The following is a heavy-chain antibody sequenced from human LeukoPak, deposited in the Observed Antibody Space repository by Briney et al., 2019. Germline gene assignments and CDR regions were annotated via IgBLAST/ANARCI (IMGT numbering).Heavy chain of an antibody. CDR1: GGSISSYY. Sequence: SETRSLTCTVSGGSISSYYWSWIRQPPGKGLEWIGYIYYSGSTNYNPSLKSRVTISVDTSKNQFSLKLSSVTAADTAVYYCARDLWAYDILTGYSLGGMDVWGQGTTVTVSS. CDR2: IYYSGST. CDR3: ARDLWAYDILTGYSLGGMDV. V-gene: IGHV4-59*01. D-gene: IGHD3-9*01. J-gene: IGHJ6*02.